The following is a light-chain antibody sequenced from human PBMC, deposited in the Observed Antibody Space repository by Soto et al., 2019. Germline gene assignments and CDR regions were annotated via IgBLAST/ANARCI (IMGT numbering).Light chain of an antibody. V-gene: IGKV3-11*01. CDR1: QSGHNF. Sequence: EIVLTQSPATLSLSPGDRAALSCKASQSGHNFLAWYQQKPGQAPRPLIYGASTRAAGIPARFSGSGSGTDFTLTISSLEPEDFAVYYCQQRSNWPPITFGQGTRLEMK. CDR2: GAS. CDR3: QQRSNWPPIT. J-gene: IGKJ5*01.